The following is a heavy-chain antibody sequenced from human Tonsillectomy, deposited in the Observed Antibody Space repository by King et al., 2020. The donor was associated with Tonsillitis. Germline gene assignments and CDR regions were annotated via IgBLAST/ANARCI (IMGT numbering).Heavy chain of an antibody. D-gene: IGHD3-10*01. V-gene: IGHV4-34*01. CDR3: ARGGEYYYGSGSYSPANWFDP. J-gene: IGHJ5*02. CDR2: INHSGST. Sequence: VQLQQWGAGLLKPSETLSLTCAVSGGSFSGYYWTWIRQPPGKGLGWIGEINHSGSTNYNPSLKSRVTISVDTSKNQFFLKLSSVTAADTAVYYCARGGEYYYGSGSYSPANWFDPWGQGTLVTVSS. CDR1: GGSFSGYY.